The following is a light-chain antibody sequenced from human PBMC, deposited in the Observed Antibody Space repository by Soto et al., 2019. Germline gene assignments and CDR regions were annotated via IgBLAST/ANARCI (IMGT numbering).Light chain of an antibody. CDR2: GAS. V-gene: IGKV3-20*01. CDR3: QQYGRSPLT. J-gene: IGKJ3*01. Sequence: EIVLTQSPGALALSPGEGATLSCRASRSVSSNYIAWYQQKPGQAPRLLIYGASSRATGIPDRFSGSGSGTDFTLTISRLEPEDFAVYYCQQYGRSPLTFGPGTKVDIE. CDR1: RSVSSNY.